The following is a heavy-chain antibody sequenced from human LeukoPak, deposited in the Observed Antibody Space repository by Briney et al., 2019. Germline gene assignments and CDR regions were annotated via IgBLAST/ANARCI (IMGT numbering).Heavy chain of an antibody. Sequence: PSETLSLTCTVSGGSIRSYYWSWIRQPAGKGLEWIGRIYTSGSTNYNPSLKSRVTMSVDTSKNQFSLKLSSVTAADTDVYYCARSNYFYDSSGPFDYWGQGTLVTVSS. D-gene: IGHD3-22*01. V-gene: IGHV4-4*07. CDR3: ARSNYFYDSSGPFDY. CDR1: GGSIRSYY. J-gene: IGHJ4*02. CDR2: IYTSGST.